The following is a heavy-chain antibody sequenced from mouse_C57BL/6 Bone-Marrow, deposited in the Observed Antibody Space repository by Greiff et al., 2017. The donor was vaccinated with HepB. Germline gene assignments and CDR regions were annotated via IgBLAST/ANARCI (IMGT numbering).Heavy chain of an antibody. CDR1: GFTFSDHG. V-gene: IGHV5-17*01. Sequence: EVMLVESGGGLVKPGGSLKLSCAASGFTFSDHGMHWVRQAPEKGLEWVAYISSGSSTIYYADTVKGRFTISRDNAKNTLFLQMTSLRSEDTAMYYCARGSSFAYWGQGTLVTVSA. CDR3: ARGSSFAY. D-gene: IGHD1-1*01. J-gene: IGHJ3*01. CDR2: ISSGSSTI.